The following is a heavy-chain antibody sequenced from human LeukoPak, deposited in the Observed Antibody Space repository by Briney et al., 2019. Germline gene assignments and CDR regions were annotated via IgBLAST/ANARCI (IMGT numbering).Heavy chain of an antibody. J-gene: IGHJ4*02. CDR2: IYYTGTT. Sequence: PSETLSLTCTVSGGSISIYYWSWIRQPPGRGLEWIGYIYYTGTTNYNPSLKSRAAISVDTSKNQFSLKLTSVTAADTAVYYCVRDKRDGTRPSSERFDYWGQGTLVTVSS. D-gene: IGHD5-24*01. CDR1: GGSISIYY. V-gene: IGHV4-59*01. CDR3: VRDKRDGTRPSSERFDY.